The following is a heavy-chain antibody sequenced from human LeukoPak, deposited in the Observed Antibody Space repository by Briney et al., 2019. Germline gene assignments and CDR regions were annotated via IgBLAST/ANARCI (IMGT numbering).Heavy chain of an antibody. CDR1: GYTFTSYY. CDR2: INPSGGST. V-gene: IGHV1-46*03. CDR3: ARGAVGRTTVSESVFDI. Sequence: GASVKVSCKASGYTFTSYYMHWVRQAPGQGLEWMGIINPSGGSTSYAQKFQGRVTMTRDTSTSTVYMELSSLRSEDTAVYYCARGAVGRTTVSESVFDIWGQGTMVTVSS. J-gene: IGHJ3*02. D-gene: IGHD4-17*01.